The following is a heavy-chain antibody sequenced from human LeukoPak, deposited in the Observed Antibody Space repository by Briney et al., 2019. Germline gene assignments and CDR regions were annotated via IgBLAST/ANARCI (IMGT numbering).Heavy chain of an antibody. Sequence: GGTLRLSCAASGFTFSICGMDWVRQAPGKGLEWVSRISESGDSTYYADSVKGRFTISRDNSKNTLYLQMNSLRAEDTAVYYCAKNLMTTVAILDYWGQGTLVTVSS. V-gene: IGHV3-23*01. CDR3: AKNLMTTVAILDY. D-gene: IGHD4-23*01. J-gene: IGHJ4*02. CDR1: GFTFSICG. CDR2: ISESGDST.